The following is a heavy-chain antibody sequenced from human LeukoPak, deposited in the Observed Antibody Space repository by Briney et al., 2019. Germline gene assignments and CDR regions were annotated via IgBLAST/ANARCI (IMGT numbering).Heavy chain of an antibody. CDR3: AKDINIAAPQGVAFDI. V-gene: IGHV3-23*01. CDR1: GFTFSDYA. Sequence: QPGGSLRLSCATSGFTFSDYAMSWVRQAPGKGLEWVSAISGSGGSTYYADSVKGRFTISRDNSKNTLYLQMNSLRAEDTAVYYCAKDINIAAPQGVAFDIWGQGTMVTVSS. J-gene: IGHJ3*02. CDR2: ISGSGGST. D-gene: IGHD6-6*01.